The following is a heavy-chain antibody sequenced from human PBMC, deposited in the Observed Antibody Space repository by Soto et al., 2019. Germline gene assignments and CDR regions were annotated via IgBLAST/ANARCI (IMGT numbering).Heavy chain of an antibody. D-gene: IGHD2-21*02. CDR1: GFTFSNYA. CDR2: IRGGGGSS. CDR3: AHNCGVDCRSVFFY. Sequence: EVQLLESGGGLVQPGGSLRLSCAASGFTFSNYAMSWVRQAPGKGLEWVSGIRGGGGSSYYADSVKGRFTISRDNSKNTLYLEMNSLTAEDTAVCYCAHNCGVDCRSVFFYWGQGTLVIVSS. V-gene: IGHV3-23*01. J-gene: IGHJ4*02.